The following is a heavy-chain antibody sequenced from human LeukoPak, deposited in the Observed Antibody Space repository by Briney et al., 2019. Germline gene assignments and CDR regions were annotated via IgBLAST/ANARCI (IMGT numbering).Heavy chain of an antibody. CDR2: INHSGST. Sequence: SETLSLTCAVYGGSFSGYYWSWIRQPPGKGLEWIGEINHSGSTNYNPSLKSRVTISVDTSKNQFSLKLSSVTAADTAVYYCARGGLISLANTPLGAFDIWGQGTMVSVSS. CDR3: ARGGLISLANTPLGAFDI. D-gene: IGHD3/OR15-3a*01. J-gene: IGHJ3*02. V-gene: IGHV4-34*01. CDR1: GGSFSGYY.